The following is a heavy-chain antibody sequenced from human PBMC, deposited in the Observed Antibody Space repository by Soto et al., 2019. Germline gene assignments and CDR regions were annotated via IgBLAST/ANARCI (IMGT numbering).Heavy chain of an antibody. J-gene: IGHJ4*02. CDR1: GFTFSSYG. V-gene: IGHV3-30*18. CDR3: AKDQGCSGGSCDPWYFDY. CDR2: ISYDGSNK. D-gene: IGHD2-15*01. Sequence: QVQLVESGGGVVQPGRSLRLSCAASGFTFSSYGMHWVRQAPGKGLEWVAVISYDGSNKYYADSVKGRFTISRDNSKNTLYLQMNSLRAEDTAVYYCAKDQGCSGGSCDPWYFDYWGQGTLVTVSS.